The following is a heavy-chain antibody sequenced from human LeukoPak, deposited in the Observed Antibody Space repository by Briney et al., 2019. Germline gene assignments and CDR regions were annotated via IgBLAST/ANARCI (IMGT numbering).Heavy chain of an antibody. J-gene: IGHJ6*04. CDR1: GFTFSSYA. V-gene: IGHV3-30*04. Sequence: PGGSLRLSCAASGFTFSSYAMHWVRQAPGKGLEWVAVISYDGSNKYYADSVKGRFTISRDNSKNTLYLQMNSLRAEDTAVYYCARTGGDFWSGTTVDVWGKGTTVTVSS. D-gene: IGHD3-3*01. CDR3: ARTGGDFWSGTTVDV. CDR2: ISYDGSNK.